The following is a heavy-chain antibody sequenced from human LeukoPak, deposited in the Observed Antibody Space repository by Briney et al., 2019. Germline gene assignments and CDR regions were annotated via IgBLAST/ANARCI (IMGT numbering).Heavy chain of an antibody. Sequence: SETLSLTCTVSGGSISSGDYYWSWIRQPPGKGLEWIGYIYYSGSTYYNPSLKSRVTISVDTSKNQFSLKLSSVTAADTAVYYCARQGGVRGYYGSGSYYYDYWGRGTLVTVSS. V-gene: IGHV4-30-4*01. J-gene: IGHJ4*02. D-gene: IGHD3-10*01. CDR2: IYYSGST. CDR3: ARQGGVRGYYGSGSYYYDY. CDR1: GGSISSGDYY.